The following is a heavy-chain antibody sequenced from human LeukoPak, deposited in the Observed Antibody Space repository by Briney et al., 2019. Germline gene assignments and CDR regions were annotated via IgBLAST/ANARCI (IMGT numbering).Heavy chain of an antibody. Sequence: GGSLRLSCAASGFTVSSNYMSWVRQAPGKGLEWVSVIYSGGSTYYADSVKGRFTISRDNSKNTLYLQMSSLRAEDTAVYYCARGLSFGIQGYWGQGTLVTVSS. CDR3: ARGLSFGIQGY. J-gene: IGHJ4*02. D-gene: IGHD1-20*01. CDR2: IYSGGST. V-gene: IGHV3-66*01. CDR1: GFTVSSNY.